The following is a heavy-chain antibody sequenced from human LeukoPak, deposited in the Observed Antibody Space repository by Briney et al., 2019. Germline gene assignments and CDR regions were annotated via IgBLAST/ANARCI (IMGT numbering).Heavy chain of an antibody. V-gene: IGHV3-9*01. Sequence: GRSLRLSCAASGFTFDDYAMHWVRQAPGKGLEWVSGISWNSGSIGYADSVKGRFTISRDNAKNSLYLQMNSLRAEDTALYYCAKGRDKYQLLSKNWFDPWGQGTLATVSS. CDR2: ISWNSGSI. CDR3: AKGRDKYQLLSKNWFDP. D-gene: IGHD2-2*01. CDR1: GFTFDDYA. J-gene: IGHJ5*02.